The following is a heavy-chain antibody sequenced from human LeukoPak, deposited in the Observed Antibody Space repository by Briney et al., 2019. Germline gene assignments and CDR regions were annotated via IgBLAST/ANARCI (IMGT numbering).Heavy chain of an antibody. CDR1: GGSISSYY. D-gene: IGHD3-10*01. J-gene: IGHJ4*02. CDR2: IYYSGST. CDR3: ARDVYGSGSYD. V-gene: IGHV4-59*01. Sequence: PPETLSLTCTVSGGSISSYYWSWIRQPPGKGLEWIGYIYYSGSTNYNPSLKSRVTISVDTSKNQFSLKLSSVTAADTAVYYCARDVYGSGSYDWGQGTLVTVSS.